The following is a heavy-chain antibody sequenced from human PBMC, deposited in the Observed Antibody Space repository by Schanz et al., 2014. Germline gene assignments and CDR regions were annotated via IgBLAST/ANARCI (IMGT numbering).Heavy chain of an antibody. CDR3: VRVSFADPRLYRGMDRDIDY. CDR2: ISTSGTYM. V-gene: IGHV3-48*03. D-gene: IGHD5-18*01. J-gene: IGHJ4*02. CDR1: GFAFSSFA. Sequence: EVHLVESGGGLVQPGGSLRLSCAASGFAFSSFAMTWVRQAPGRGLEWVSSISTSGTYMYIADSLKGRLTISRDDAKKSMYLQMNNLRAEDTAVYYCVRVSFADPRLYRGMDRDIDYWGQGTLXTVSS.